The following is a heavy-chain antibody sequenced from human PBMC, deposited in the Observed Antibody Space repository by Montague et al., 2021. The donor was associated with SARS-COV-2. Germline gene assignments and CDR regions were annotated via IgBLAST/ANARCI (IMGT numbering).Heavy chain of an antibody. V-gene: IGHV4-4*07. J-gene: IGHJ4*02. Sequence: SETLSLTCSVSGDSITNHYWSWIRQPAGKGLEWIGRMHFTGKTNFSPFFSSRLTMSADTSKNQFSLKLTSVTAADTALYCCARDRIDFGAGRQGTMDFWGQGTLVTVSS. CDR3: ARDRIDFGAGRQGTMDF. CDR2: MHFTGKT. CDR1: GDSITNHY. D-gene: IGHD3-10*01.